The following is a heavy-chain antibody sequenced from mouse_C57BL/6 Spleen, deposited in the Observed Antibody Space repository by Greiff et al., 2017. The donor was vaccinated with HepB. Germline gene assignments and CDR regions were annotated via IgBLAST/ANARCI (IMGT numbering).Heavy chain of an antibody. J-gene: IGHJ1*03. D-gene: IGHD1-1*01. V-gene: IGHV1-18*01. Sequence: EVQLQQSGPELVKPGASVKIPCKASGYTFTDYNMDWVKQSHGKSLEWIGDINPNNGGTIYNQKFKGKATLTVDKSSSTAYMELRSLTSEEPAVYYCARLITGYGSSPHVWGTGTTVTVSS. CDR1: GYTFTDYN. CDR2: INPNNGGT. CDR3: ARLITGYGSSPHV.